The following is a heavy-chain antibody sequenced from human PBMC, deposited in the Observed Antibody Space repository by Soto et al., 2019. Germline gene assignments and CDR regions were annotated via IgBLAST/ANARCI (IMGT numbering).Heavy chain of an antibody. Sequence: QVQLVESGGGVVQPGRSLRLSCAASGFTFSSYGMHWVRQAPGKGLEWVAVISYDGSNKYYADSVKGRFTISRDNSKNTLYLQMNRLRAEDTAVYYCAKDTRDIVVVPAAMMYYYGMDVWGQGTTVTVSS. CDR1: GFTFSSYG. V-gene: IGHV3-30*18. CDR3: AKDTRDIVVVPAAMMYYYGMDV. D-gene: IGHD2-2*01. CDR2: ISYDGSNK. J-gene: IGHJ6*02.